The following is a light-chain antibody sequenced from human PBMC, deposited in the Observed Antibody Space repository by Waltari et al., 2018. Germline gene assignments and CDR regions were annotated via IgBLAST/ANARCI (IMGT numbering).Light chain of an antibody. V-gene: IGKV1-9*01. CDR3: QQLNSYPWT. CDR1: QGISSY. CDR2: AAS. Sequence: DIQLTQSPSFLSASVGDRVTITCRASQGISSYLACYKQNPGKAPKLLIYAASTLQSGVPSRFSGSGSGTEFTLTISSLQPEDFATYYCQQLNSYPWTFGQGTKVEIK. J-gene: IGKJ1*01.